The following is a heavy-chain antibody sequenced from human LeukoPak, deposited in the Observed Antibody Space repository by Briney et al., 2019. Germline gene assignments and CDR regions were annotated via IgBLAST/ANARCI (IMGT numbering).Heavy chain of an antibody. D-gene: IGHD1-20*01. CDR1: GFTFNYYA. CDR3: AKAVGITGTAFGVDY. J-gene: IGHJ4*02. Sequence: PGGSLRLSCAASGFTFNYYAMSWVRQAPGKGLEWVSSISGSGGTTYCADSVKGRFSISRDNSKNTLYLQMHSLRAEDTAVYYCAKAVGITGTAFGVDYWGQGTLVTVSS. V-gene: IGHV3-23*01. CDR2: ISGSGGTT.